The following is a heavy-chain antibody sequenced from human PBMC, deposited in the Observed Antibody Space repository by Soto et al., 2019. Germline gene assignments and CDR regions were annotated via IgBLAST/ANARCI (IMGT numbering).Heavy chain of an antibody. V-gene: IGHV4-4*02. CDR1: GGSISSSNW. CDR3: ARADSTTLIHTWNWFDP. D-gene: IGHD4-17*01. J-gene: IGHJ5*02. CDR2: IYHIGST. Sequence: QVQLQESGPGLVKPSGTLSLTCAVSGGSISSSNWWSWVRQPPGKGLEWIGEIYHIGSTNYNPSLKSRVTISVDKSKNQFSLKVRSVTAADTAVYYCARADSTTLIHTWNWFDPWGQGTLVTVSS.